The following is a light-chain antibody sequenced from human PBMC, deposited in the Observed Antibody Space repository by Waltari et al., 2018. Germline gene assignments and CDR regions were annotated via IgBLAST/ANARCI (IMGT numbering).Light chain of an antibody. CDR3: GTWDSSLTGAV. CDR2: EDS. Sequence: QSVLTQPPSVSAAPGQRVTISRSGSHSNIGNTYVPWYRQFPGTAPKLLIYEDSERPSGVPGRFSGSKSGTSATLDITGLQAGDEADYYCGTWDSSLTGAVFGGGTHLTVL. J-gene: IGLJ7*01. CDR1: HSNIGNTY. V-gene: IGLV1-51*02.